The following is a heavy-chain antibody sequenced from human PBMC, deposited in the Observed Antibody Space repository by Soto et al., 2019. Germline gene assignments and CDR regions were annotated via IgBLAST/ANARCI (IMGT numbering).Heavy chain of an antibody. CDR3: ARDALNSYYYDSSGYYLDY. CDR1: GYTFTGYY. CDR2: INPNSGGT. D-gene: IGHD3-22*01. J-gene: IGHJ4*02. V-gene: IGHV1-2*02. Sequence: ASVKVSCKASGYTFTGYYMHWVRQAPGQGLEWMGWINPNSGGTNYAQKFQGRVTMTRDTSISTAYMELSRLRSDDTAVYYCARDALNSYYYDSSGYYLDYWGQGTQVTVSS.